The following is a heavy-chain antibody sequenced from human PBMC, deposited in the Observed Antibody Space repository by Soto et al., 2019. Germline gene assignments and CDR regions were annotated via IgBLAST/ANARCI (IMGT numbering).Heavy chain of an antibody. D-gene: IGHD2-2*01. CDR3: ASHAHASADYFDS. J-gene: IGHJ4*02. Sequence: SETLSLTCTVSGGSISSNSHYWGWIRQPPGKGLEWIGEINHSGSTNYNPSLKSRVTISVDTSKNQFSLKLSSVTAPDTAVYYWASHAHASADYFDSWGQGPLVTAPQ. CDR2: INHSGST. CDR1: GGSISSNSHY. V-gene: IGHV4-39*07.